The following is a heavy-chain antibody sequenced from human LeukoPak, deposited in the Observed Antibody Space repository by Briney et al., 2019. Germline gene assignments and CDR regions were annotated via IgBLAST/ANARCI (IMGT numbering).Heavy chain of an antibody. J-gene: IGHJ4*02. D-gene: IGHD3-22*01. V-gene: IGHV3-23*01. CDR3: AKVDDSSGYYVPNFDY. Sequence: PGGSLRLSCAASGFTFSSYAMSWVRQAPGKGLEWVSAISGSGGSTYCADSVKGRFTISRDNSKNTLYLQMNSLRAEDTAVYYCAKVDDSSGYYVPNFDYWGQGTLVTVSS. CDR2: ISGSGGST. CDR1: GFTFSSYA.